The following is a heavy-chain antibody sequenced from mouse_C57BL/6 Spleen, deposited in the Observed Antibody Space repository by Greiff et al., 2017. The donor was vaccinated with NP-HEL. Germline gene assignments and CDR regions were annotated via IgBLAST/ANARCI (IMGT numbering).Heavy chain of an antibody. D-gene: IGHD2-2*01. J-gene: IGHJ4*01. Sequence: QVQLQQSGAELVKPGASVKMSCKASGYTFTSYWITWVKQRPGQGLEWIGDIYPGSGSTNYNEKFKSKATLTVDTSSSTAYMQLSSLTSEDSAVYYCARTHIYYGYDGYAMDYWGQGTSVTVSS. CDR2: IYPGSGST. V-gene: IGHV1-55*01. CDR1: GYTFTSYW. CDR3: ARTHIYYGYDGYAMDY.